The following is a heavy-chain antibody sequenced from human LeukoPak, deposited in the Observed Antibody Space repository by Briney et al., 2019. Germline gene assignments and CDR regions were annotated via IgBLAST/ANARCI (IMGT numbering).Heavy chain of an antibody. CDR1: GYTFTSYG. CDR2: INAGNGNT. Sequence: GASVKVSCKASGYTFTSYGMHWVRQAPGQRLEWMGWINAGNGNTKYSQKFQGRVTITRDTSASTAYMELSSLRSEDTAVYYCARGIAARPDRSTYDYWGQGTLVTVSS. J-gene: IGHJ4*02. V-gene: IGHV1-3*01. D-gene: IGHD6-6*01. CDR3: ARGIAARPDRSTYDY.